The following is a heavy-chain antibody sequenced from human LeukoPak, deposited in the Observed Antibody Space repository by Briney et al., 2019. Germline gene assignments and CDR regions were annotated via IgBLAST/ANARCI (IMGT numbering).Heavy chain of an antibody. Sequence: GGSLRLSCAASGFTFSDYATSWVRQAPGKGLEWVSGISNSGGRTDYADSVKGRFTVSRDNSRNSLYLQMNSLRGEDTAIYYCVKDSIERNGVYDAFDVWGQGTKVTVAS. CDR2: ISNSGGRT. V-gene: IGHV3-23*01. CDR1: GFTFSDYA. D-gene: IGHD2-8*01. CDR3: VKDSIERNGVYDAFDV. J-gene: IGHJ3*01.